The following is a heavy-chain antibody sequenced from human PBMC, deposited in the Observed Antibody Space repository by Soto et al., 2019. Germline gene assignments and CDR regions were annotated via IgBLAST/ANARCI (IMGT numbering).Heavy chain of an antibody. CDR3: ARVQLYYNDISDRPLKSWDV. CDR2: IGIGSSTK. D-gene: IGHD3-22*01. V-gene: IGHV3-48*01. Sequence: LRVRYRVSGCTFRNYGSHWIRQAQGKGLEWVSYIGIGSSTKYYADSVKGRFTISRDNAKNSLYLQMNSLRAEDTAVYYCARVQLYYNDISDRPLKSWDVWCQGTMVTVS. J-gene: IGHJ3*01. CDR1: GCTFRNYG.